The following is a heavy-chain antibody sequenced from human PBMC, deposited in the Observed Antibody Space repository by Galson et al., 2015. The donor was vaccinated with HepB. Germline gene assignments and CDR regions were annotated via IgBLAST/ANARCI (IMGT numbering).Heavy chain of an antibody. J-gene: IGHJ5*02. D-gene: IGHD3-10*01. V-gene: IGHV1-8*01. CDR1: GYTFTSYD. CDR3: ARGWDRGVKPFDP. Sequence: SVKVSCKASGYTFTSYDINWVRQATGQGLEWMGWMNPNSGNTGYAQMFQGRVTMTRNTSISTAYMELSSLRSEDTAVYYCARGWDRGVKPFDPWGQGTLVTVSS. CDR2: MNPNSGNT.